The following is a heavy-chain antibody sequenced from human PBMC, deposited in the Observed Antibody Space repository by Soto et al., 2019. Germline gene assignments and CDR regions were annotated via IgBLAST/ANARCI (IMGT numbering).Heavy chain of an antibody. D-gene: IGHD6-25*01. J-gene: IGHJ5*02. Sequence: ASVKVSCKASGYTFTDYYMRWVRQAPGQGLEWMGWINPGSGGTNFAQKFQGRVTMTRDTSISTAYMEVSSLTSDDTAVYYCARGVGSSWFDPWGQRTLVTIS. V-gene: IGHV1-2*02. CDR2: INPGSGGT. CDR1: GYTFTDYY. CDR3: ARGVGSSWFDP.